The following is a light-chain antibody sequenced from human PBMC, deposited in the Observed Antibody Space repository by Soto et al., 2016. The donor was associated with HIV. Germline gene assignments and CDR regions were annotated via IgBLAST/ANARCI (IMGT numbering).Light chain of an antibody. CDR1: ALPTQY. V-gene: IGLV3-25*03. J-gene: IGLJ3*02. CDR2: KDT. CDR3: QSTDNSGTYWV. Sequence: SYELTQPPSVSVSPRQTAKITCSGDALPTQYVYWYQQKPDQALVVVIYKDTERPSGIPERFSGSSSGTTATLTISGVQAEDEADYYCQSTDNSGTYWVFGGGTKLTVL.